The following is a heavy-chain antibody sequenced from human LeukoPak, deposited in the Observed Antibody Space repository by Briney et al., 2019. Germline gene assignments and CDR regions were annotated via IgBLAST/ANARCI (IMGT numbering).Heavy chain of an antibody. CDR3: SRMAAIFGVVVAFDI. Sequence: SETLSLTCTVSGGSISSGSYYSSWIRQPAGKGLEWIGRIYTSGSTNYNPSLKSRVTISVDTSKNQFSLKLSSVTAADTAVYYCSRMAAIFGVVVAFDIWGQGTMVTVSS. J-gene: IGHJ3*02. V-gene: IGHV4-61*02. CDR2: IYTSGST. D-gene: IGHD3-3*01. CDR1: GGSISSGSYY.